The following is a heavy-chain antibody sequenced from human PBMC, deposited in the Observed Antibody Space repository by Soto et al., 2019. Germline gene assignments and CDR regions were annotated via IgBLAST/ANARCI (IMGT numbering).Heavy chain of an antibody. D-gene: IGHD3-22*01. Sequence: SETLSLTCTVSGGSISSYYWSWIRQPPGKGLEWIGYISYSGSTNYNPSLKSRVTISLDTSKNQFSLKLSSVTAADTAVYYCAREGYSSGYYYYYGMDVWGQGTMVTVSS. CDR3: AREGYSSGYYYYYGMDV. V-gene: IGHV4-59*01. CDR1: GGSISSYY. J-gene: IGHJ6*02. CDR2: ISYSGST.